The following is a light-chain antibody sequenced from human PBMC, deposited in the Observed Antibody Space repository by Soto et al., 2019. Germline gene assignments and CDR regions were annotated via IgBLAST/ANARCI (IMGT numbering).Light chain of an antibody. CDR2: GAS. Sequence: IVLTQSPVTLSFSPCEIATLSCSASRSVSISYLAWYQQKPGQAPRLLIYGASSRATGIPDRFSGSGSGTDFTLAISRLEPEDFAVYYCQQYGSQLTFGGGTKVDI. V-gene: IGKV3-20*01. CDR1: RSVSISY. CDR3: QQYGSQLT. J-gene: IGKJ4*01.